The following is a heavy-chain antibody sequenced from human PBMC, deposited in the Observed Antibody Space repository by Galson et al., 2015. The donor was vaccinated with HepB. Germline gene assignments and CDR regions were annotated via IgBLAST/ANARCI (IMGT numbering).Heavy chain of an antibody. CDR2: IWYDGSNK. CDR1: GFTFSSYG. V-gene: IGHV3-33*01. J-gene: IGHJ4*02. CDR3: AREKGIAVARFDY. Sequence: SLRLSCAASGFTFSSYGMHWVRQAPGKGLEWVAVIWYDGSNKYYADSVKGRFTISRDNSKNTLYLQMNSLRAEDTAVYYCAREKGIAVARFDYWGQGTLVTVSS. D-gene: IGHD6-19*01.